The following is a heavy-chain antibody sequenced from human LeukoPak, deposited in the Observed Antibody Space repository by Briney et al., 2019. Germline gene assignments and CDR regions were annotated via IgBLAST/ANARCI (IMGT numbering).Heavy chain of an antibody. CDR1: GFTFSNAW. J-gene: IGHJ4*02. CDR3: TTDTTAFDY. Sequence: GGSLRLSRAASGFTFSNAWMSWVRQAPGKGLEWVGRIKSKTDSGTTDYAAPVKGRFTISRDDSKNTLSLQMNSLMAEDTAVYYCTTDTTAFDYWGQGTLVTVSS. V-gene: IGHV3-15*01. CDR2: IKSKTDSGTT. D-gene: IGHD1-1*01.